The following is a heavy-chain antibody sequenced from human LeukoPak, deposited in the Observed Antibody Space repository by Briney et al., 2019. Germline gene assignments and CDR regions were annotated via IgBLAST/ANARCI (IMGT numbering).Heavy chain of an antibody. CDR3: ARASVTNRTFDY. V-gene: IGHV4-34*01. CDR2: INHSGST. D-gene: IGHD1-14*01. CDR1: GGSFSGYY. Sequence: SETLSLTCAVYGGSFSGYYWSWVRQPPGKGLEWIGEINHSGSTNYNPSLKSRVTISVDTSKNQFSLKLSSVTAADTAVYYCARASVTNRTFDYWGQGTLVTVSS. J-gene: IGHJ4*02.